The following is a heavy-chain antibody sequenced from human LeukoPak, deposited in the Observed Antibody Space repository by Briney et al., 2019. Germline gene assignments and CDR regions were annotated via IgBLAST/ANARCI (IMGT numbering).Heavy chain of an antibody. CDR2: IIPIFGTA. J-gene: IGHJ3*02. CDR3: ARGAGDSSGWTHAFDI. D-gene: IGHD6-19*01. Sequence: SVKVPCKASGGTFSSYAISWVRQAPGQGLEWMGGIIPIFGTANYAQKFQGRVTITADKSTSTAYMELSSLRSEDTAVYYCARGAGDSSGWTHAFDIWGQGTMVTVSS. V-gene: IGHV1-69*06. CDR1: GGTFSSYA.